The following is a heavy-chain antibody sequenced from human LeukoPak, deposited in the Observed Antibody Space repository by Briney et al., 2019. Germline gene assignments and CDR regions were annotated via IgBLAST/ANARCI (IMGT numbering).Heavy chain of an antibody. CDR1: GGSVSSGSYY. V-gene: IGHV4-61*01. J-gene: IGHJ5*02. CDR3: AKETPNTGWFDP. Sequence: PSETLSLTCTVSGGSVSSGSYYWSWIRQPPGKGLEWIGYIYYSGSTNYNPSLKSRVTISVDTSKNQFSLKLSSVTAEDTAIYYCAKETPNTGWFDPWGRGTLVTVSS. D-gene: IGHD1-14*01. CDR2: IYYSGST.